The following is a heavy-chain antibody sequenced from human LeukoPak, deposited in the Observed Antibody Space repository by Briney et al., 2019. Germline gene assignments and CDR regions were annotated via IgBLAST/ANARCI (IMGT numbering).Heavy chain of an antibody. J-gene: IGHJ4*02. CDR1: GFTFSRYG. CDR2: IWYDATNK. V-gene: IGHV3-33*01. Sequence: GGSLRLSCSAPGFTFSRYGMHWVRQAPGKGLEWVAVIWYDATNKYYADSVKGRFTVSRDNSKNTLYLLMSSLRADDTAVYYCARDDFGSWGQGTLVTVSS. CDR3: ARDDFGS.